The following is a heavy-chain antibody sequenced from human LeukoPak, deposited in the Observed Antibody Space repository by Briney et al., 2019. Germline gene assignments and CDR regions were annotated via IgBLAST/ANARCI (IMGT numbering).Heavy chain of an antibody. CDR2: IYTSGST. J-gene: IGHJ3*02. Sequence: SETLSLTCTVSGGSISSYYWSWIRQPAGKGLEWIGRIYTSGSTNYNPSLKSRVTMSVDTSKNQFSLKLSSVTAADTAVYYCASLGFSSTYGSGIELDALDIWGQGTMVTVSS. D-gene: IGHD3-10*01. CDR1: GGSISSYY. V-gene: IGHV4-4*07. CDR3: ASLGFSSTYGSGIELDALDI.